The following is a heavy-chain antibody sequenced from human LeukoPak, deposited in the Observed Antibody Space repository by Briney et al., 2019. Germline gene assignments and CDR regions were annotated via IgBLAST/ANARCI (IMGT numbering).Heavy chain of an antibody. J-gene: IGHJ5*02. CDR1: GGTISSYA. Sequence: SVKVSCEASGGTISSYAISGVRQAPGQGLEWMGGIIPIFGTANYAQKFQGRVTITADESTSTAYMELSSLRSEDTAVYYCARVGGYCTNGVVLCRPTAENNWFDPWGQGTLVTVSS. CDR2: IIPIFGTA. V-gene: IGHV1-69*01. D-gene: IGHD2-8*01. CDR3: ARVGGYCTNGVVLCRPTAENNWFDP.